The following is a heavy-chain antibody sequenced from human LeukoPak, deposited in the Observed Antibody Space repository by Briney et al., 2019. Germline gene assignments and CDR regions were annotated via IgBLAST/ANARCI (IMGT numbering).Heavy chain of an antibody. Sequence: SSVTVSCMASGYSFNAYYIHWVRQAPGQGLEWMGWINTNSGATTYAQKFQGSVTMTGDTSIITAYMELSSLRSDDTAVYYCARARGYSYGYDYWGQGTLVTVSS. CDR1: GYSFNAYY. V-gene: IGHV1-2*02. D-gene: IGHD5-18*01. CDR3: ARARGYSYGYDY. CDR2: INTNSGAT. J-gene: IGHJ4*02.